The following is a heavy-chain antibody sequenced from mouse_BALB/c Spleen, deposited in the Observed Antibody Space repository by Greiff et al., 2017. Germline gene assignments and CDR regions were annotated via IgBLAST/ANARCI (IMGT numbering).Heavy chain of an antibody. CDR1: GYSITSDYA. D-gene: IGHD5-1*01. CDR2: ISYSGST. V-gene: IGHV3-2*02. CDR3: AREVPFDY. Sequence: EVKLVESGPGLVKPSQSLSLTCTVTGYSITSDYAWNWIRQFPGNTLEWMGYISYSGSTSYNPSLKSRISITRDTSKNQFFLQLNSVTTEDTATYYCAREVPFDYWGQGTTLTVSS. J-gene: IGHJ2*01.